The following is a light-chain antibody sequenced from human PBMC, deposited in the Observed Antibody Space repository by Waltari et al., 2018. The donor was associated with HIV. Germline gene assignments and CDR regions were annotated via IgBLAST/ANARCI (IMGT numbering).Light chain of an antibody. CDR1: ALPNQY. CDR2: KDS. J-gene: IGLJ2*01. Sequence: SYELTQPPSVSVSPGQTARITCSGDALPNQYAYWYQRKPGQAPLLVIYKDSERPSGIPERFSGSSSGTTVTLTISGVQAEDEADYYCQSADSSGYPLFGGGTKLTVL. CDR3: QSADSSGYPL. V-gene: IGLV3-25*03.